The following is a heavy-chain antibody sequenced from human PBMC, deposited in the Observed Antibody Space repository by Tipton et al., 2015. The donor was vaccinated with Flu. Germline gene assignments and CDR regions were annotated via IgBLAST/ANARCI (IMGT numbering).Heavy chain of an antibody. CDR2: IYASGST. J-gene: IGHJ4*02. V-gene: IGHV4-4*07. CDR1: GDSMSSYY. CDR3: ARRVPGVAANYFDY. Sequence: GLVKPSETLSLTCTVSGDSMSSYYWNWIRQPAGKGLEWIGRIYASGSTTYNPSLKSRVSLSLDTPKNQFSLKLSSVTAADTAVYYCARRVPGVAANYFDYWGQGTLVTVSS. D-gene: IGHD2-15*01.